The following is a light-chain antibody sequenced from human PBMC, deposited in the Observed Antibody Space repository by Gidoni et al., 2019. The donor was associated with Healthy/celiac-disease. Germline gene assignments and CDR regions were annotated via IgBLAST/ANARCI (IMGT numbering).Light chain of an antibody. CDR3: QQYYSTPPT. CDR2: WAS. CDR1: QSVLYSSNNKNY. Sequence: DIVMTQSPDSLAVSLCERATINCKSSQSVLYSSNNKNYLAWYQQKPGQPPKLLIYWASTRESGVPDRFSGSGSGTVFTLTISSLQAEDVAVYYCQQYYSTPPTFGGGTKVEIK. V-gene: IGKV4-1*01. J-gene: IGKJ4*01.